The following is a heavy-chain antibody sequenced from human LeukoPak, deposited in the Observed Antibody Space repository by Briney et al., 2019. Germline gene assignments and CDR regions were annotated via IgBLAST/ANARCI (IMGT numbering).Heavy chain of an antibody. CDR3: ARVANSGSFPIDY. CDR1: GFTFSSYS. V-gene: IGHV3-21*01. D-gene: IGHD1-26*01. J-gene: IGHJ4*02. Sequence: GGSLRLSCAASGFTFSSYSMNWVRQAPGKGLEWVSSISSSSSYIYYADSVKGRFTISRDNAKNSLYLQMNSLRAEGTAVYYCARVANSGSFPIDYWGPGTLVTVSS. CDR2: ISSSSSYI.